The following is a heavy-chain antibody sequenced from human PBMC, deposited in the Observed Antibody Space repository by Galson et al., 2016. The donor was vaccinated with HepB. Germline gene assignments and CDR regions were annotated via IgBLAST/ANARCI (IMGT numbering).Heavy chain of an antibody. CDR2: ISAYSGNT. Sequence: SVKVSCKASGYRFGDYGISWVRQAPGQGLEWMAWISAYSGNTNYAQKFQGRVTLTKDTSASTVYMELRSLRSDDTAMYYCARDRDAALDYWGQGALVTVSS. V-gene: IGHV1-18*01. J-gene: IGHJ4*02. D-gene: IGHD6-13*01. CDR1: GYRFGDYG. CDR3: ARDRDAALDY.